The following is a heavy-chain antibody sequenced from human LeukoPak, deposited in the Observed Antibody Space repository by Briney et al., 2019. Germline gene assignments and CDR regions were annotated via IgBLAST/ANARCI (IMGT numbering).Heavy chain of an antibody. J-gene: IGHJ3*02. CDR3: ARLVGATTGDAFDI. Sequence: GSLRLSCVASGFDFSKYNMNWVRQVPGKGLEWVSCIHESSGDVYYADSVKGRFTISRDNAKNSLYLQMNSLRAEDTAVYYCARLVGATTGDAFDIWGQGTMVTVSS. D-gene: IGHD1-26*01. V-gene: IGHV3-21*05. CDR1: GFDFSKYN. CDR2: IHESSGDV.